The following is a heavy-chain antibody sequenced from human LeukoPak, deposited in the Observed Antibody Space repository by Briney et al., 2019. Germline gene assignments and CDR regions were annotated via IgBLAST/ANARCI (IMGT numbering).Heavy chain of an antibody. CDR1: GGSISSSSYY. Sequence: SETLSLTCTVSGGSISSSSYYWGWIRQPPGKGLEWIGSIYYSGSTYYNPSLKSRVTISVDTSKNQFSLKLSSVTAADTAVYYCASHYCSSTSCYNNWFDPWGQGTLVTVSS. CDR2: IYYSGST. D-gene: IGHD2-2*02. CDR3: ASHYCSSTSCYNNWFDP. J-gene: IGHJ5*02. V-gene: IGHV4-39*07.